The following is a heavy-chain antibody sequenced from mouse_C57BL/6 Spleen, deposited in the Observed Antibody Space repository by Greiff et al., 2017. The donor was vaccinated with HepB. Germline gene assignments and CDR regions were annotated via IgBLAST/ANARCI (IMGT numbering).Heavy chain of an antibody. CDR1: GYTFTSYW. D-gene: IGHD1-1*01. CDR2: IYPSDSET. CDR3: AREGADYGSSYEDY. J-gene: IGHJ2*01. Sequence: QVQLQQPGAELVRPGSSVKLSCKASGYTFTSYWMDWVKQRPGQGLEWIGNIYPSDSETHYNQKFKDKATLTVDKSSSTAYMQLSSLTSEDSAVYYCAREGADYGSSYEDYWGQGTTLTVSS. V-gene: IGHV1-61*01.